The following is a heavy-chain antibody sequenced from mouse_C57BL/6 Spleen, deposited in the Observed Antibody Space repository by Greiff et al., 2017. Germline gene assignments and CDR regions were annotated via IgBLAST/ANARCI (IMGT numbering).Heavy chain of an antibody. CDR3: VSLFYDGWEYYAMDY. CDR2: IRSKSNNYAT. D-gene: IGHD2-3*01. CDR1: GFSFNTYA. V-gene: IGHV10-1*01. Sequence: EVQRVESGGGLVQPKGSLKLSCAASGFSFNTYAMNWVRQAPGKGLEWVARIRSKSNNYATYYADSVKDRFTISRDDSESMLYLQMNNLKTEDTAMYYCVSLFYDGWEYYAMDYWGQGTSVTVSS. J-gene: IGHJ4*01.